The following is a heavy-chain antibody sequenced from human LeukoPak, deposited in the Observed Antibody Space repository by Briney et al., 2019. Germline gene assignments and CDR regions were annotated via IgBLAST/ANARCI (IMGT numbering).Heavy chain of an antibody. CDR1: GGSISSYY. V-gene: IGHV4-59*01. Sequence: SETLSLTCTVSGGSISSYYWSWIRQPPGKGLEWIGYIYYSGSTNYNPSLKSRVTISVDTSKNQFSLKLSSVTAADTAVYYCARVPRPPNYHGMDVWGQGTTVTVSS. CDR2: IYYSGST. CDR3: ARVPRPPNYHGMDV. J-gene: IGHJ6*02.